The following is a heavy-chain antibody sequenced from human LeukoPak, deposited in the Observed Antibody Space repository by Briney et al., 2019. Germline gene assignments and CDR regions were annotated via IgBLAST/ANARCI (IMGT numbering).Heavy chain of an antibody. CDR1: GGSFSGYY. Sequence: PSETLSLTCAVYGGSFSGYYWSWIRQPPGKGLEWIGEINHSGSTNYNPSLKSRVTISVDTSKNQFSLKLSSVTAADTAVYYCARNRTGSYWGQGTLVTVSS. CDR3: ARNRTGSY. D-gene: IGHD1-14*01. CDR2: INHSGST. V-gene: IGHV4-34*01. J-gene: IGHJ4*02.